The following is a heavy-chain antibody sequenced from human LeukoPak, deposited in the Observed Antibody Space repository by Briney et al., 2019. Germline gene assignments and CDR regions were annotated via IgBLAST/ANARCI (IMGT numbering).Heavy chain of an antibody. J-gene: IGHJ4*02. CDR3: ARHSGTMVRGVTPLDY. V-gene: IGHV5-51*01. D-gene: IGHD3-10*01. CDR2: IYPGDSDT. CDR1: GYSFTSYW. Sequence: GESLKISCKGSGYSFTSYWIAWVRQMPGKGLEWMGIIYPGDSDTRYSPSFQGQVTISADKSISTAYLQWSSLKASDTAIYYCARHSGTMVRGVTPLDYWGQGTLVTVSS.